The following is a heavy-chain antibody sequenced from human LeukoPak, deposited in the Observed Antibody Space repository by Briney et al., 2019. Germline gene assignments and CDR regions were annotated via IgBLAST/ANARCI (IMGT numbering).Heavy chain of an antibody. J-gene: IGHJ4*02. CDR3: ATMNDDSPFDY. CDR2: IYPGDSDT. D-gene: IGHD3-22*01. Sequence: GESLKIPCQGSGYSFTNSWIGWVRQMPGKGLEWMGIIYPGDSDTRYSPSFQGQVTISADKSISTAYLQWSSLKASDTAMYYCATMNDDSPFDYWGQGTLVTVSS. CDR1: GYSFTNSW. V-gene: IGHV5-51*01.